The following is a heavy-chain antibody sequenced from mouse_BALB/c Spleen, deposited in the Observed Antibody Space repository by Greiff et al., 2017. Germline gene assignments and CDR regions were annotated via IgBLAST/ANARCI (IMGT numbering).Heavy chain of an antibody. D-gene: IGHD4-1*01. Sequence: VQGVESGAELARPGASVKLSCKASGYTFTSYWMQWVKQRPGQGLEWIGAIYPGDGDTRYTQKFKGKATLTADKSSSTAYMQLSSLASEDSAVYYCARTMGGDYWGQGTTLTVSS. V-gene: IGHV1-87*01. CDR3: ARTMGGDY. J-gene: IGHJ2*01. CDR2: IYPGDGDT. CDR1: GYTFTSYW.